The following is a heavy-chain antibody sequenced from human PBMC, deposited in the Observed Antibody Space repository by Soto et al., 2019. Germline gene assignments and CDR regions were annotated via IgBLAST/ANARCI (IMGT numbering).Heavy chain of an antibody. V-gene: IGHV1-69*13. CDR2: IIPIFGTA. J-gene: IGHJ5*02. D-gene: IGHD2-2*01. Sequence: GASVKVSCKASGGTFSSYAISWVRQAPGQGLEWMGGIIPIFGTANYAQKFQGRVTITADESTSTAYMELSSLRSEDTAVYYCARDKAVLVPAAMGNNWFDPWGQGTLVTVSS. CDR3: ARDKAVLVPAAMGNNWFDP. CDR1: GGTFSSYA.